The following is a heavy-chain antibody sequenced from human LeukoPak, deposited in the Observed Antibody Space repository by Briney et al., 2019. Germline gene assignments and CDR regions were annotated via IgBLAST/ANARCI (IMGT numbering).Heavy chain of an antibody. CDR1: GFTFSSYA. CDR2: ILYDGSNK. CDR3: ARAKSTKYYFDY. V-gene: IGHV3-30-3*01. J-gene: IGHJ4*02. Sequence: GGSLRLSCAASGFTFSSYAMHWVRQAPGKGLEWVAVILYDGSNKYYAYYVKGRFTLFREHSKHTLHLQMNSLRAEDTAVYYCARAKSTKYYFDYWGQGTLVTVSS.